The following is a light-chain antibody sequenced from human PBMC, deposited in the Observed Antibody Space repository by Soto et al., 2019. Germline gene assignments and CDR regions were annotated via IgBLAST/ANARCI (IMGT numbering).Light chain of an antibody. CDR3: PQYDDWPPT. V-gene: IGKV3-15*01. CDR2: DAS. Sequence: EIVMTQSPATLSVSPGERVTLSCRASQSVSNKLAWYQQKPGQAPRLLIYDASGRAGSVPARLSGSGSGTEFTLTISSLQSEDFAVYFCPQYDDWPPTSGQGTKVEIK. J-gene: IGKJ1*01. CDR1: QSVSNK.